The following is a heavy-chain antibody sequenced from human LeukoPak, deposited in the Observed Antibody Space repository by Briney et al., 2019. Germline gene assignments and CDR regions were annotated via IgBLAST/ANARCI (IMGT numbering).Heavy chain of an antibody. CDR2: INSDGSST. J-gene: IGHJ4*02. CDR3: VGSGSHDY. V-gene: IGHV3-74*01. Sequence: GGSLTLSCAVSEFTFSSYWMHWVRQAPGKGLVWVSRINSDGSSTSYADSVKGRFTISRDNATNTLYLQMNSLRAEDTAVYYCVGSGSHDYWGQGTLVTVSS. D-gene: IGHD3-10*01. CDR1: EFTFSSYW.